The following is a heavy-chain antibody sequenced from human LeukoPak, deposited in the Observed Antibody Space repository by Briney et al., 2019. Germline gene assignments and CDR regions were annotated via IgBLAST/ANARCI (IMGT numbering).Heavy chain of an antibody. CDR3: ARGSYYYEDSGYYSAEYFHL. Sequence: GGSLRLSCAASGFHFRDYYMTWIRRAPGKGLEWVSYISSSGSSTNYAASVKGRFTVSRDNAKNSLFLQMDNLRLDDTAVYYCARGSYYYEDSGYYSAEYFHLWGQGTLVTVSS. CDR1: GFHFRDYY. V-gene: IGHV3-11*06. J-gene: IGHJ1*01. D-gene: IGHD3-22*01. CDR2: ISSSGSST.